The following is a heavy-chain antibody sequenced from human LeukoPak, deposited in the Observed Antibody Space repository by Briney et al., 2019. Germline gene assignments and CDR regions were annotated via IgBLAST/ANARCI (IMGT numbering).Heavy chain of an antibody. CDR2: INHSGST. D-gene: IGHD2-2*01. CDR3: ARVQGYCSSTSCYRPYNWFDP. J-gene: IGHJ5*02. CDR1: GGSFSGYY. Sequence: SETLSLTCAVYGGSFSGYYWSWIRQPPGKGLEWIGEINHSGSTNYNPSLKSRVTISVDTSKNQFSLKLSSVTAADTAVYYCARVQGYCSSTSCYRPYNWFDPWGQGTLVTVSS. V-gene: IGHV4-34*01.